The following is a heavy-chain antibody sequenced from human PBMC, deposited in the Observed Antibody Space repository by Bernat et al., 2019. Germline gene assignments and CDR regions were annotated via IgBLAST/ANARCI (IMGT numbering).Heavy chain of an antibody. D-gene: IGHD4-17*01. V-gene: IGHV3-21*05. CDR1: GFTFSSYS. CDR3: ARDKAYGVFDY. J-gene: IGHJ4*02. CDR2: ISSSSSYI. Sequence: EVQLVESGGGLVKPGGSLRLSCAASGFTFSSYSMNWVRQAPGKGLEWVSYISSSSSYIYYADSVKGRFTISRDNAKNSLYLQMNSLRAEDTAVYYCARDKAYGVFDYWGQGTLVTVSS.